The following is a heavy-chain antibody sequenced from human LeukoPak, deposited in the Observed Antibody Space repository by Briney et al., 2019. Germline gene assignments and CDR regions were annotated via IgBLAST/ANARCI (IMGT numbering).Heavy chain of an antibody. CDR1: GFTFSSYS. CDR2: ISSSSSYI. Sequence: GSLRLSCAASGFTFSSYSMNWVRQAPGKGLEWVSSISSSSSYIYYADSVKGRFTISRDNAKNSLYLQMNSLRAEDTAVYYCARAGLGQSYCGGDCEYNWFDPWGQGILVTVSS. CDR3: ARAGLGQSYCGGDCEYNWFDP. D-gene: IGHD2-21*02. J-gene: IGHJ5*02. V-gene: IGHV3-21*01.